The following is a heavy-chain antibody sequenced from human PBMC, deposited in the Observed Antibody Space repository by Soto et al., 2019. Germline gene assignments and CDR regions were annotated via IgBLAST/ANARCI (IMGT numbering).Heavy chain of an antibody. CDR2: INPSGGST. V-gene: IGHV1-46*01. CDR3: ARDRDYDSSGYYNYYLDY. D-gene: IGHD3-22*01. J-gene: IGHJ4*02. Sequence: ASVKVSCKASGYTFTSYYMHWVRQAPGQGLEWMGIINPSGGSTSYAQKFQGRVTMTRDTSTSTVYMELSSLRSEDTAVYYCARDRDYDSSGYYNYYLDYWGQGTLFPVSS. CDR1: GYTFTSYY.